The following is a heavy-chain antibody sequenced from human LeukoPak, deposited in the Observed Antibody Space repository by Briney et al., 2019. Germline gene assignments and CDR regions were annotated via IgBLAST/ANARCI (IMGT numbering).Heavy chain of an antibody. J-gene: IGHJ5*02. V-gene: IGHV4-59*08. Sequence: SETLSLTCTVSGGSISSYYWSWIRQPPGKGLEWIGHIYYSGSTNYNPSLKSRVTISVDTSKNQFSLKLSSVTAADTAVYYCAGGFLEWLNWFDPWGQGTLVTVSS. CDR1: GGSISSYY. D-gene: IGHD3-3*01. CDR2: IYYSGST. CDR3: AGGFLEWLNWFDP.